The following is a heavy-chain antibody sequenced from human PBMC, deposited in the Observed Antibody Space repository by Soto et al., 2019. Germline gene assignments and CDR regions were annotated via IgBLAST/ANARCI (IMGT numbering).Heavy chain of an antibody. J-gene: IGHJ4*02. Sequence: GGSLRLSCAASGFTFSSYWMHWVRQAPGKGLVWVSRINSDGSCTSYADSVKGRFTISRDNAKNTLYLQMNSLRAEDTAVYYCVRTSLVVAAATREDYWGQGTLVTVSS. CDR2: INSDGSCT. D-gene: IGHD2-15*01. V-gene: IGHV3-74*01. CDR3: VRTSLVVAAATREDY. CDR1: GFTFSSYW.